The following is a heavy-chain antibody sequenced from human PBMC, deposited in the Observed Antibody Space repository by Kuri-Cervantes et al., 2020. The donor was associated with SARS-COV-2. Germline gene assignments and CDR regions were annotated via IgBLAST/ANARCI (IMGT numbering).Heavy chain of an antibody. CDR3: ARDRFIRTYYGSGTYYNWDGMDV. J-gene: IGHJ6*02. D-gene: IGHD3-10*01. Sequence: GSLRLSCAVYGGSFSGYYWSWIRQPPGKGLEWIGEINHSGSTNYNPSLESRLTISLDTSKNEISLTLTSVTAADTAVYYCARDRFIRTYYGSGTYYNWDGMDVWGQGTTVTVSS. V-gene: IGHV4-34*01. CDR2: INHSGST. CDR1: GGSFSGYY.